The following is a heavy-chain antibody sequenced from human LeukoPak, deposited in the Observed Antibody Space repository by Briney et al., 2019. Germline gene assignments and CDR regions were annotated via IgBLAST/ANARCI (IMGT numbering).Heavy chain of an antibody. Sequence: GGSLRLSCAASGFTFDDYAMHWVRQAPGKGLEWVSGISWNSGSIGYADSVKGRFTISRDNAKNSLYLQMNSLRAEDMALYYCAKDTTAGGNSGFNYWGQGTLVTVSS. D-gene: IGHD4-23*01. V-gene: IGHV3-9*03. CDR2: ISWNSGSI. J-gene: IGHJ4*02. CDR1: GFTFDDYA. CDR3: AKDTTAGGNSGFNY.